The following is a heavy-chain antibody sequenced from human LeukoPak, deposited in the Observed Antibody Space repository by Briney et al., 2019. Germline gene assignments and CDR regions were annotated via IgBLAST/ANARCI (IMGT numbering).Heavy chain of an antibody. J-gene: IGHJ6*02. CDR1: GFTFSTYV. CDR2: ISDSGGST. Sequence: PGGSLTLSCAASGFTFSTYVMNWVRQAPGKGPEWVSTISDSGGSTYYADSVKGRFTISRDNSKSTLYLQMNSLRAEDTAVYYCGRYYVMDVWGQGTSVTVSS. CDR3: GRYYVMDV. V-gene: IGHV3-23*01.